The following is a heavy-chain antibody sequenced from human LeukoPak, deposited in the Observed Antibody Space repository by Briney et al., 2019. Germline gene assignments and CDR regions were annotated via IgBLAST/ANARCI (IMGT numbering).Heavy chain of an antibody. CDR2: ISGSGTSK. CDR3: AKLPSGYSYFDD. V-gene: IGHV3-23*01. Sequence: TGGSLRLSCAASGFTFSSYAMRWVRQAPGKGLEWVSSISGSGTSKYYADSVKGRFTISRDNSKNTMSLQMNSPRAEDTAVYYCAKLPSGYSYFDDWGQGTLVTVSS. CDR1: GFTFSSYA. J-gene: IGHJ4*02. D-gene: IGHD5-18*01.